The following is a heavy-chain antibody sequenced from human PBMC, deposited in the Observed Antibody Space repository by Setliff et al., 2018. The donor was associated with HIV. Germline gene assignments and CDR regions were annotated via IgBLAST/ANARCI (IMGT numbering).Heavy chain of an antibody. D-gene: IGHD6-13*01. J-gene: IGHJ4*02. CDR1: GGSINSGTYY. CDR3: AGATYSGSLYGFHFDS. CDR2: IYTSGTT. V-gene: IGHV4-61*02. Sequence: SETLSLTCSVSGGSINSGTYYWSWLRQPAGKGLEWIGRIYTSGTTDYNPSLKSRVTISIDRSKNHFSLILNSVTAADTAVYYCAGATYSGSLYGFHFDSWGQGRLVTVSS.